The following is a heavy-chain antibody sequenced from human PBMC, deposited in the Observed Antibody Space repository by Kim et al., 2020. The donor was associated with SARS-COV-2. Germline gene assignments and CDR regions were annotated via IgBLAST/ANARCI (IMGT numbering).Heavy chain of an antibody. V-gene: IGHV4-39*01. CDR3: ARPLKLTLRTPLDI. CDR1: GGSISGSDYY. CDR2: IFYSGTT. J-gene: IGHJ3*02. Sequence: SETLSLTCTVSGGSISGSDYYWGWIRQPPGKVLEWIGSIFYSGTTYYNPSLRSRVTISVDTSKNQFSLRLSSVTAADTAVYYCARPLKLTLRTPLDIWGQGTMVSVSS. D-gene: IGHD1-7*01.